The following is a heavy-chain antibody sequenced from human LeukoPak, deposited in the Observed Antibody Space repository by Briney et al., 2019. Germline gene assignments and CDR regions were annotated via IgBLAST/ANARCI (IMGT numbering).Heavy chain of an antibody. J-gene: IGHJ4*02. V-gene: IGHV3-33*01. D-gene: IGHD4-17*01. CDR2: IWYDGSNK. CDR3: TTGTGRTDFDY. Sequence: PGRSLRLACAASGFSFSDYGMHWVRQAPGKGLDWVAVIWYDGSNKYYADPVKGRFTISRDNSRNTLYLQMNSLKTEDTAVYYCTTGTGRTDFDYWGQGTLVTVSS. CDR1: GFSFSDYG.